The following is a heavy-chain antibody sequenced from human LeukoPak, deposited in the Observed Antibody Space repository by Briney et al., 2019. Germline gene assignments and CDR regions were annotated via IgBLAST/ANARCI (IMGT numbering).Heavy chain of an antibody. CDR2: IRYDGSKK. J-gene: IGHJ4*02. CDR3: AKAPITMVRGVNPFS. V-gene: IGHV3-30*02. Sequence: GGSLRLSCAASGFIFSSYGMHWVRQAPGKGLEWVAFIRYDGSKKYYAGSVKGRFTISRDNSKNTLYLQMNSLRAEDTAVYYCAKAPITMVRGVNPFSWGQGTLVTVSS. CDR1: GFIFSSYG. D-gene: IGHD3-10*01.